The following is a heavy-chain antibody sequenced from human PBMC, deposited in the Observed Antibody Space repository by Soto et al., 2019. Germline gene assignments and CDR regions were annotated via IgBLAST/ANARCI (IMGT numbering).Heavy chain of an antibody. CDR1: GGSITSGGSF. CDR2: IGYSGAT. D-gene: IGHD2-15*01. Sequence: QVHLQESGPGLVRPSQTLSLTCTVSGGSITSGGSFWSWIRQHPGKGPEWIAFIGYSGATSYNPSLASRVPISADTYKRQFSLNLRSVTAADTAVYYCARGGASSKWFAPWGQGTLVTVSS. J-gene: IGHJ5*02. V-gene: IGHV4-31*03. CDR3: ARGGASSKWFAP.